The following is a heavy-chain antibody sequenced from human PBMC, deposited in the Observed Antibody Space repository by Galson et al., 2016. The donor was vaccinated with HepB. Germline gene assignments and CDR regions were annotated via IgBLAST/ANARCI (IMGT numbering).Heavy chain of an antibody. Sequence: PALVKPTQTLTLTCTFSGFSLSTTGVGVGWIRQPPGKALEWLALIYWDDDKRYSTSLKTRLTISKDTSKNQVVLTMANMDPVDTATYYCARSLRYDSSGYSPAGNYYYGMDVWGQGTTVTVSS. D-gene: IGHD3-22*01. V-gene: IGHV2-5*02. CDR1: GFSLSTTGVG. CDR2: IYWDDDK. J-gene: IGHJ6*02. CDR3: ARSLRYDSSGYSPAGNYYYGMDV.